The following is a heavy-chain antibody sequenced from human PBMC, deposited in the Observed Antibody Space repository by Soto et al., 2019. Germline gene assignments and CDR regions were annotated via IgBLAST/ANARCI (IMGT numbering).Heavy chain of an antibody. J-gene: IGHJ6*03. CDR3: ARDGLYDILTGTYYYYYMDV. D-gene: IGHD3-9*01. CDR2: ISAYNGNT. Sequence: ASVKVSCKASGYTFTSYGISWVRQAPGQGLEWMGWISAYNGNTNYAQKLQGRVTMTTDTSTSTAYMELRSLRSDDTAVYYCARDGLYDILTGTYYYYYMDVWGKGTTVNVSS. CDR1: GYTFTSYG. V-gene: IGHV1-18*01.